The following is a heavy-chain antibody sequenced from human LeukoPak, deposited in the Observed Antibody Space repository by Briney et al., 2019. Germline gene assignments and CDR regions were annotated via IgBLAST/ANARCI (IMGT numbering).Heavy chain of an antibody. V-gene: IGHV4-59*08. CDR3: ARRPTGDPKFDY. CDR1: GGSISNYF. CDR2: IYSSGST. Sequence: SETLSLTFSVSGGSISNYFWTWIRQPPGKGLEWIGYIYSSGSTYYNPSLKSRVTISVDTSKNRFSPKLSTVTAADTAVYYCARRPTGDPKFDYWGQGTLVTVSS. D-gene: IGHD7-27*01. J-gene: IGHJ4*02.